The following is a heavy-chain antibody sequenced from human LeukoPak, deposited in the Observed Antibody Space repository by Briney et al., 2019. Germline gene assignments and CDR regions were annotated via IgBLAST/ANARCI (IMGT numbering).Heavy chain of an antibody. Sequence: GRSLRLSCEASGFTFSSYAMHWVRQAPGKGLEWVAVISYDGSNKYYADSVKGRFTISRDNSKNTLYLQMNSLRAEDTAVYYCARDTPYQFERFFPYDSSGYYDYWGQGTLVTVSS. CDR2: ISYDGSNK. CDR3: ARDTPYQFERFFPYDSSGYYDY. D-gene: IGHD3-22*01. CDR1: GFTFSSYA. V-gene: IGHV3-30-3*01. J-gene: IGHJ4*02.